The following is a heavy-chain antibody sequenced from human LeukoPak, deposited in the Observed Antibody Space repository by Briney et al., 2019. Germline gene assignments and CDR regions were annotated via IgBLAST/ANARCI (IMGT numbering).Heavy chain of an antibody. J-gene: IGHJ6*03. Sequence: ASVKVSCKASGYTFTGYYMHWVRQAPGQGLEWMGWINPNSGGTNYAQKFQGRVTMTRDTSISTAYMELRSLRSDDTAVYYCARDRPYCSSTSCYDKDYYYYYMDVWGKGTTVTISS. CDR1: GYTFTGYY. CDR3: ARDRPYCSSTSCYDKDYYYYYMDV. D-gene: IGHD2-2*01. V-gene: IGHV1-2*02. CDR2: INPNSGGT.